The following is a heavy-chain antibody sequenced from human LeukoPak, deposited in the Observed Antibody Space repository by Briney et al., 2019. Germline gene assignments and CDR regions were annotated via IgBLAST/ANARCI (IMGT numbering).Heavy chain of an antibody. CDR3: SRGLDSRKLGY. V-gene: IGHV4-31*03. CDR2: IHPSGML. Sequence: SETLSLTCTVSWASFNSDDQYWNWSRQSPGKGLEWIGSIHPSGMLYNNPSLESRVTMSRDTSKNQFSLNLNSVTAADTAVYFCSRGLDSRKLGYWGQGILVTVSS. D-gene: IGHD3-22*01. J-gene: IGHJ4*02. CDR1: WASFNSDDQY.